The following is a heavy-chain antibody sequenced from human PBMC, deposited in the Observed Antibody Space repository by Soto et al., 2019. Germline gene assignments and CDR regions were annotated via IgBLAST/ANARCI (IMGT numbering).Heavy chain of an antibody. CDR2: IIPILGIA. J-gene: IGHJ4*02. V-gene: IGHV1-69*02. CDR1: GGTFSSYT. Sequence: QVQLVQSGAEVKKPGSSVKVSCKASGGTFSSYTISWVRQAPGQGLEWMGRIIPILGIANYAQKFQGRVTITVDESTSTAYMELSSLRSEDTAVYYCARVPYCSGGSCSYFDYWGQGTLVTVSS. CDR3: ARVPYCSGGSCSYFDY. D-gene: IGHD2-15*01.